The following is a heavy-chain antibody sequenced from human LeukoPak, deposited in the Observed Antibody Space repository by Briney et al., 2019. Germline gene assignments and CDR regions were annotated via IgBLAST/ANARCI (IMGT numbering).Heavy chain of an antibody. CDR1: GFTVSSNY. Sequence: GGSLRLSCAASGFTVSSNYMSWVRQAPGKGLEWVSVIYSGGSTYYADSVKGRFTISRDNSKNTLYLQMNSPRAEDTAVYYCAGPSSPTGDHSQSWLSAFDIWGQGTMVTVSS. CDR2: IYSGGST. D-gene: IGHD7-27*01. CDR3: AGPSSPTGDHSQSWLSAFDI. J-gene: IGHJ3*02. V-gene: IGHV3-66*04.